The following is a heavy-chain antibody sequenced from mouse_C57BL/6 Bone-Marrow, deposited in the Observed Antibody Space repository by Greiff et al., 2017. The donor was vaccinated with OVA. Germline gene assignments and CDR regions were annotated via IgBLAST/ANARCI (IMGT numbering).Heavy chain of an antibody. Sequence: VKLMESGAELVRPGASVKLSCKASGYTFTDYYINWVKQRPGQGLEWIARIYPGSGNTYYNEKFKGKATLTAEKSSSTTYMQLSSLTSEDSAVYFCARTYSVWYFDYWGQGTTLTVSS. D-gene: IGHD2-12*01. CDR3: ARTYSVWYFDY. CDR2: IYPGSGNT. J-gene: IGHJ2*01. V-gene: IGHV1-76*01. CDR1: GYTFTDYY.